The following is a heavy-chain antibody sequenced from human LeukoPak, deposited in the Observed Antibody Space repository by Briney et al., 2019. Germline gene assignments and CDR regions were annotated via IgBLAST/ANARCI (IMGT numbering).Heavy chain of an antibody. Sequence: PGGSLRLSCGASGFTFSTFWMHWVRQVPGKGLVWVSRIHSDGSTTNYADLAKGRFTISRDNAKNTLYLQMNSLRAEDTAVYYCARDRDSRGYSHFDYWGQGTLVTVSS. V-gene: IGHV3-74*01. CDR1: GFTFSTFW. D-gene: IGHD3-22*01. J-gene: IGHJ4*02. CDR3: ARDRDSRGYSHFDY. CDR2: IHSDGSTT.